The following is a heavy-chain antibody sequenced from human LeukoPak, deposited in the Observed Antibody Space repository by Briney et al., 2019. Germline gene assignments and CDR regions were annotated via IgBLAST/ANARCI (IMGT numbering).Heavy chain of an antibody. D-gene: IGHD4-23*01. V-gene: IGHV3-21*01. CDR2: ITSSGSYI. CDR3: AKVSITTVGFDP. Sequence: PGGSLRLSCAASAFSFSNYNMNWVRQAPGKGLEWVSSITSSGSYIYYADSVKGRFTISRDNAKNSLYLQLNSLRAEDTAVYYCAKVSITTVGFDPWGQGTLVTVSS. J-gene: IGHJ5*02. CDR1: AFSFSNYN.